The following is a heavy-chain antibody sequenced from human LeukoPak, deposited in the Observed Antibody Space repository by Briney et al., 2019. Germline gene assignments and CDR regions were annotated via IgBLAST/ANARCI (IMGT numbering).Heavy chain of an antibody. Sequence: SQTLSLTCAISGDSVSSNSAAWNWIRQSPSRGLEWLGRTYYRSNWYNDYAVSMKSRIIINPDTSKKQFSLQLNSVTPEDTAVYYCARDRGGYYFDNSLDMWGQGTMVTVSS. V-gene: IGHV6-1*01. D-gene: IGHD3-22*01. CDR1: GDSVSSNSAA. CDR3: ARDRGGYYFDNSLDM. CDR2: TYYRSNWYN. J-gene: IGHJ3*01.